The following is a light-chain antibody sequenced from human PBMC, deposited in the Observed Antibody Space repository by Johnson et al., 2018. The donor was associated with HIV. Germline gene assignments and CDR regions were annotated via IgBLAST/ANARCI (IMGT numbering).Light chain of an antibody. CDR1: SSNIGKNY. J-gene: IGLJ1*01. CDR2: ENK. Sequence: QSVLTQPPSVSAAPGQKVTISCSGSSSNIGKNYVSWYQQFPGTAPKLLIHENKKRPSGIPDRFSGSKSGTSATLDITGLQTGDEADYYCGTWDSSLSSGFYVFGTGTKVTVL. CDR3: GTWDSSLSSGFYV. V-gene: IGLV1-51*02.